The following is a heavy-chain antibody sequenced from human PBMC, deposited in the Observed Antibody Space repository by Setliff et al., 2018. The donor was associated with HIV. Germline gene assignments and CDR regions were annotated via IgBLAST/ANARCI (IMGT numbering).Heavy chain of an antibody. Sequence: PGGSLRLSCAASGFTFSNSAMHWVRQAPGKGLGWVSGISYDGSNKYYTDSVKGRFTISRDNSKNTLYLQMNSLRAEDSAVYYCAREVAADCTYFDYWVQGALVTVSS. D-gene: IGHD6-13*01. J-gene: IGHJ4*01. CDR2: ISYDGSNK. CDR3: AREVAADCTYFDY. CDR1: GFTFSNSA. V-gene: IGHV3-30*04.